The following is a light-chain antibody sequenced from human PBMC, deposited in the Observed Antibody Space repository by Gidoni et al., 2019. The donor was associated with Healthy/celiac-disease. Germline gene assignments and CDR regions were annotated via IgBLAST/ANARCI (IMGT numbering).Light chain of an antibody. V-gene: IGKV3-20*01. Sequence: ELVLTQSPGTLSLSPGERATLSCRASQSVSSSYLAWYQQKPGHAPRLLIYGASSRATGIPDRFSGSGSGTDFTLTISRLEPEDFAVYYCQQYGSTRTWTFGQGTKVEIK. CDR1: QSVSSSY. CDR3: QQYGSTRTWT. CDR2: GAS. J-gene: IGKJ1*01.